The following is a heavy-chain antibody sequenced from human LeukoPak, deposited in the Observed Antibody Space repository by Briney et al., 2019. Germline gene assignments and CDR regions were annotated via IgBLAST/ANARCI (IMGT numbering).Heavy chain of an antibody. CDR2: IYYSGST. D-gene: IGHD6-13*01. CDR1: GGPINNYF. J-gene: IGHJ5*02. Sequence: PSETLSLTCTVSGGPINNYFWSWIRQPPGKGLEWIGYIYYSGSTNYNPSLKSRVTISVDTSKNQFSLKLSSVTAADTAVYCCARDRSSSWYNWFDPWGQGTLVTVSS. V-gene: IGHV4-59*01. CDR3: ARDRSSSWYNWFDP.